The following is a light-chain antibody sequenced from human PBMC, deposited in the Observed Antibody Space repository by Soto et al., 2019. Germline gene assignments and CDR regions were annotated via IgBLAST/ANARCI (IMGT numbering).Light chain of an antibody. J-gene: IGKJ5*01. CDR3: QQYDNLPIT. CDR1: QDISNY. V-gene: IGKV1-33*01. Sequence: IRLTQSPSSLSASVGDRVTITCQASQDISNYLNWYQQKPGEAPKLLIYDASNLETGVPSRFSGSGSGTDFTFTISSLQPEDIATYYCQQYDNLPITFGQGTRLEIK. CDR2: DAS.